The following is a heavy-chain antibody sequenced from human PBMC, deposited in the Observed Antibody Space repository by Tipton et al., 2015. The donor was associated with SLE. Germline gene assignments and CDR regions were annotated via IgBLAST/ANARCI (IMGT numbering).Heavy chain of an antibody. V-gene: IGHV4-61*05. Sequence: GLVKPSETLSLTCTVSGGSISSSSYYWGWIRQPPGKGLEWIGYIYYSGSTNYNPSLKSRVTISVDTSKNQFSLKLSSVTAADTAVYYCARDEYRYDGTGYHLLGQFDYWGQGTLVTVSS. CDR2: IYYSGST. CDR3: ARDEYRYDGTGYHLLGQFDY. J-gene: IGHJ4*02. CDR1: GGSISSSSYY. D-gene: IGHD3-22*01.